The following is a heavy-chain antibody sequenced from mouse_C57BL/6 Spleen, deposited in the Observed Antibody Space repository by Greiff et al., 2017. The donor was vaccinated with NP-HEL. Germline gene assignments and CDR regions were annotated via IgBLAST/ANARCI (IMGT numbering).Heavy chain of an antibody. J-gene: IGHJ1*03. Sequence: EVKLMESGGGLVKPGGSLKLSCAASGFTFSSYTMSWVRQTPEKRLEWVATISGGGGNTYYPDSVKGRFTISRDNAKNTLYLQMSSLRSEDTALYYCARTTMGGYFDVWGTGTTVTVSS. D-gene: IGHD2-1*01. V-gene: IGHV5-9*01. CDR1: GFTFSSYT. CDR2: ISGGGGNT. CDR3: ARTTMGGYFDV.